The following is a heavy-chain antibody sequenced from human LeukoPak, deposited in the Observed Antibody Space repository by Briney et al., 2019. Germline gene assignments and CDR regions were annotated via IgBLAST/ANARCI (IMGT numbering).Heavy chain of an antibody. V-gene: IGHV1-18*01. D-gene: IGHD1-26*01. J-gene: IGHJ4*02. CDR1: GYTFTSYG. CDR2: ISAYNGHA. CDR3: ARDGGGVGALSPDY. Sequence: APVKVSCKASGYTFTSYGISWVRQAPGRGLEWVGWISAYNGHANYAQKLQGRVTMTTDTSATTAYMELRNLTSDDTAVYYCARDGGGVGALSPDYWGQGTLVTVSS.